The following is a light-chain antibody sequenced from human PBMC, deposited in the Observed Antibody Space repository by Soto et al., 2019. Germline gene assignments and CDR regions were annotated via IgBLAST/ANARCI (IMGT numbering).Light chain of an antibody. CDR3: QQYYTTLS. Sequence: DIVMTQSPDSLAVSLGERATINCKSSQSVLYNSDNKHYLAWYQQKPGQPPKLLIYWASTRDSGVPDRFSGSGSGADFTLTISSRQAEDVAVYYCQQYYTTLSFGGGTKVEIK. CDR2: WAS. CDR1: QSVLYNSDNKHY. J-gene: IGKJ4*01. V-gene: IGKV4-1*01.